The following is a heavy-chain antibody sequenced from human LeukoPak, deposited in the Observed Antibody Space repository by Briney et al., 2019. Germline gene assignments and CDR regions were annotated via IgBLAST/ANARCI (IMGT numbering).Heavy chain of an antibody. Sequence: SETLSLTCTVSGGSIISYYWNWIRQPAGKGLEWIGRIHPSGSTNYNPSLKSRVTISVDKSKNQFSLKLRYVTAADTAVYYCAREKYYYDKIGYNPLDYWGQGTLVTVSS. D-gene: IGHD3-22*01. J-gene: IGHJ4*02. CDR1: GGSIISYY. CDR2: IHPSGST. CDR3: AREKYYYDKIGYNPLDY. V-gene: IGHV4-4*07.